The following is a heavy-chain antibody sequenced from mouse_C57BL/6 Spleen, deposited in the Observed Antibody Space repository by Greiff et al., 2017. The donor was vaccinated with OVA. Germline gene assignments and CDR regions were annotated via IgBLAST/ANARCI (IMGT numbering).Heavy chain of an antibody. V-gene: IGHV1-26*01. CDR3: ASTPYGSTYWYFDV. CDR1: GYTFTDYY. J-gene: IGHJ1*03. D-gene: IGHD1-1*01. CDR2: INPNNGGT. Sequence: EVQLQQSGPELVKPGASVKISCKASGYTFTDYYMNWVKQSLGKSLEWIGDINPNNGGTSYNQKFKGKATLTVDKSSSTAYMELRSLTSEDSAVYYCASTPYGSTYWYFDVWGTGTTVTVSS.